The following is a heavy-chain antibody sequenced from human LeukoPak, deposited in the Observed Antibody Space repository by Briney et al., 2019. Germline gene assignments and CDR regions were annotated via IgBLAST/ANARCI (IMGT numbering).Heavy chain of an antibody. CDR2: INHSGST. J-gene: IGHJ4*02. CDR1: GGSFSGYY. D-gene: IGHD3-22*01. V-gene: IGHV4-34*01. CDR3: ARATVPVGXNXYXSSGYYRY. Sequence: SETLSLTCAVYGGSFSGYYWSWIRQPPGKGLEWIGEINHSGSTNYNPSLKSRVTISVDTSKNQFSLKLSSVTAADTAVYYCARATVPVGXNXYXSSGYYRYWGXGTLVTVS.